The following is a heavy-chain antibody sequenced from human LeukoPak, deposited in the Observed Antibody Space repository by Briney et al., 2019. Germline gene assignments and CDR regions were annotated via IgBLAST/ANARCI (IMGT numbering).Heavy chain of an antibody. CDR2: IYSGGST. D-gene: IGHD2-15*01. CDR1: GFTVSSKY. Sequence: GGSLRLSCAASGFTVSSKYMSWVRQAPGKGLEWVSVIYSGGSTYYADSVKDRFTISRDNVKNTLYLQMNSLRAEDTAVYYCARDRERYCSGGSCSDFDYWGQGTLVSVSS. J-gene: IGHJ4*02. V-gene: IGHV3-66*01. CDR3: ARDRERYCSGGSCSDFDY.